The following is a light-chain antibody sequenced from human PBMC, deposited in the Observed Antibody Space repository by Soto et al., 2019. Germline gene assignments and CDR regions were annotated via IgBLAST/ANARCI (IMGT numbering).Light chain of an antibody. Sequence: DIVMTPSPLSLPVTPGEPASISCRSSQSLLHSNGYNRLEWYLQKPGQSPQLLIYLGSNRASGVPDRFSGSGSGTDFTLKISRVEAEDVGVYYCMQALQTPVTFGGGTKVEIK. CDR2: LGS. V-gene: IGKV2-28*01. CDR3: MQALQTPVT. CDR1: QSLLHSNGYNR. J-gene: IGKJ4*01.